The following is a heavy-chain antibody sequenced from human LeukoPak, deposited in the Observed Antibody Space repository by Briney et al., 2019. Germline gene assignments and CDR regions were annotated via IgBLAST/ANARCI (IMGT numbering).Heavy chain of an antibody. CDR2: IYSDGTT. V-gene: IGHV3-23*05. D-gene: IGHD2-21*01. CDR1: GFTFSIYA. Sequence: GGSLRLSCAASGFTFSIYAMTWVRQAPGKGLEWVSAIYSDGTTYYADSVRGRFTISSDFSENTLFLQMNSLRAADSAIYYCAGDNLLGRAFDIWGQGTRVTVSS. CDR3: AGDNLLGRAFDI. J-gene: IGHJ3*02.